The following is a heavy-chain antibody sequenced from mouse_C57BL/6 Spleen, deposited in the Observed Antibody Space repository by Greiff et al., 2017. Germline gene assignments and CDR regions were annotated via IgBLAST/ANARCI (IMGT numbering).Heavy chain of an antibody. CDR1: GYTFTSYW. D-gene: IGHD1-1*01. J-gene: IGHJ3*01. CDR2: IYPSDSET. CDR3: ARGGGNYATY. V-gene: IGHV1-61*01. Sequence: QVQLKQPGAELVRPGSSVKLSCKASGYTFTSYWMDWVKQRPGQGLEWIGNIYPSDSETHYNQKFKDKATLTVDESSSTAYMQLSSLTYEDSAVYSCARGGGNYATYWGQGTLVTVSA.